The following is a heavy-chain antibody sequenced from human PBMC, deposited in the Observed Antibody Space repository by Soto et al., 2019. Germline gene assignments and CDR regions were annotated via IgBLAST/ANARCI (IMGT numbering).Heavy chain of an antibody. V-gene: IGHV1-3*05. CDR1: GYTFTSYA. CDR3: AKSIVVVTALDY. D-gene: IGHD2-21*02. CDR2: INAGNGNA. J-gene: IGHJ4*02. Sequence: QVQLVQSGAEEKKPGASVKVSCKASGYTFTSYAMHWVRQAPGQRLEWMGWINAGNGNAKYSQTFHARVTITMDISAHTHSTQLSSLRPAYTAVYYCAKSIVVVTALDYWGQGTLVTVSS.